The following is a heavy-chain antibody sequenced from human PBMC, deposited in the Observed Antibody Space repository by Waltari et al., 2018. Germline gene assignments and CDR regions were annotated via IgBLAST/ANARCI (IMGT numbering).Heavy chain of an antibody. J-gene: IGHJ3*02. D-gene: IGHD1-1*01. V-gene: IGHV3-30*02. CDR1: GFTFRNYW. CDR2: IWYDGRNK. CDR3: AKDGNGAFDI. Sequence: VQLVESGGGLVQPGGSLRLSCAASGFTFRNYWMTWVRQAPGKGLEWWAVIWYDGRNKDYADSVKGRFTISRDNSKNTLYLQMNSLRAEDTAMYYCAKDGNGAFDIWGQGTMVTVSS.